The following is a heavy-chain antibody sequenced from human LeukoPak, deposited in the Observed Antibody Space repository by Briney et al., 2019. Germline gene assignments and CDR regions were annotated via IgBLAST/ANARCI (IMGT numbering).Heavy chain of an antibody. J-gene: IGHJ6*03. Sequence: ASVKVSCKASGGTFSSYAISWVRQAPGQGLEWMGGIIPIFGTANYAQKFQGRVTITADKSTSTAYMELSSLRSEDTAVYYCARDAREVATINYYYYYMDVWGKGTTVTVPS. CDR1: GGTFSSYA. D-gene: IGHD5-24*01. V-gene: IGHV1-69*06. CDR3: ARDAREVATINYYYYYMDV. CDR2: IIPIFGTA.